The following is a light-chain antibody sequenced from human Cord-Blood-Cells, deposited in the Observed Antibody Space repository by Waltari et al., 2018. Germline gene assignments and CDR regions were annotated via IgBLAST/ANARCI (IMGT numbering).Light chain of an antibody. CDR3: QQLNSYPLT. CDR1: QGISSY. V-gene: IGKV1-9*01. J-gene: IGKJ4*01. Sequence: DIQLTQSPSFLSASVGDRVTITCRAMQGISSYLAWYQQKPGKAPKLLIYAASTLQSGVPSWFSGSGSGTEFTLTFSSLQPEDFATYYCQQLNSYPLTFGGGTKVEI. CDR2: AAS.